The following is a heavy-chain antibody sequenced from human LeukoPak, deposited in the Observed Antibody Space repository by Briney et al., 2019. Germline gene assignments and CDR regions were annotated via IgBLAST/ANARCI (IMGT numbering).Heavy chain of an antibody. CDR3: ARMAYDILTGYFQPNWFDP. J-gene: IGHJ5*02. CDR1: GYTLINYG. V-gene: IGHV1-18*01. CDR2: ISGYNGNI. D-gene: IGHD3-9*01. Sequence: ASVKVSCKASGYTLINYGISWVRQAPGQGLEWMGWISGYNGNIKIVQKFRGRVTMTTDTSTSTAYIELRSLRSDDTAVYYCARMAYDILTGYFQPNWFDPWGQGTLVTVSS.